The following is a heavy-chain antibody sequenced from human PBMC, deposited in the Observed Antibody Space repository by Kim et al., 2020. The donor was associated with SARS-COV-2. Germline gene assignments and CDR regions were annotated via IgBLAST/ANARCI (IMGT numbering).Heavy chain of an antibody. CDR2: IYYSGST. CDR1: GGSISSSSYY. Sequence: SETLSLICTVSGGSISSSSYYWGWIRQPPGKGLEWIGSIYYSGSTYYNPSLKSRVTISVDTSKNQFSLKLSSVTAADTAVYYCARHEKCIAIFGVVRDWFDPGGQGTLVTVSS. D-gene: IGHD3-3*01. CDR3: ARHEKCIAIFGVVRDWFDP. J-gene: IGHJ5*02. V-gene: IGHV4-39*01.